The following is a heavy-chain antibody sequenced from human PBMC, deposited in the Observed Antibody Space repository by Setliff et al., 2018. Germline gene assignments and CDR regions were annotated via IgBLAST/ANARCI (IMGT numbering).Heavy chain of an antibody. Sequence: GASVKVSCKASGYTFTSYDINWVRQATGQGLERMGWMNPNSGNTGYAQKFQGRVTMTRNTSISTAYMDLSSLRFEDTAVYYCARAQSWSGGPYYFDNWGQGTLVTVSS. D-gene: IGHD3-3*01. J-gene: IGHJ4*02. CDR3: ARAQSWSGGPYYFDN. V-gene: IGHV1-8*02. CDR1: GYTFTSYD. CDR2: MNPNSGNT.